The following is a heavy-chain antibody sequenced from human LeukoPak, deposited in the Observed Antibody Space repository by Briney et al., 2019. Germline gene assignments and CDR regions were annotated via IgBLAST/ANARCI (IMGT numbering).Heavy chain of an antibody. D-gene: IGHD3-22*01. CDR3: ARVRDRSSYSYDLDY. J-gene: IGHJ4*02. CDR1: GGSISSYY. V-gene: IGHV4-59*01. CDR2: IHYSGST. Sequence: SETLSLTCTVSGGSISSYYRSWIRQPPGKRLQCIGCIHYSGSTNYNPSLNSRVTISVDTSKNQFSLKLSSVTAADTAVYYCARVRDRSSYSYDLDYWGQGTLVTVSS.